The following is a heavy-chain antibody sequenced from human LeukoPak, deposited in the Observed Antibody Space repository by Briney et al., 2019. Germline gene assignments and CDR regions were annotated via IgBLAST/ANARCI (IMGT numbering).Heavy chain of an antibody. Sequence: PSETLSLTCTVFGGSISSYYWSWIRQPPGKGLEWIGYIYYSGSTNYNPSLKSRVTISVDTSKNQFSLKLSSETAADTAVYYCASFAVAGTGYWGQGTLVTVSS. CDR1: GGSISSYY. CDR2: IYYSGST. CDR3: ASFAVAGTGY. V-gene: IGHV4-59*01. D-gene: IGHD6-19*01. J-gene: IGHJ4*02.